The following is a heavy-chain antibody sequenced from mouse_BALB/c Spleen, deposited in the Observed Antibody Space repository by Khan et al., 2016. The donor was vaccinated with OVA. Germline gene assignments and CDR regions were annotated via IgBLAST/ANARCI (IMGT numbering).Heavy chain of an antibody. CDR1: GYTFTDFT. V-gene: IGHV1S137*01. Sequence: VQLLESGAEVVRPGVSVKISCKGSGYTFTDFTLHWVKQTPAKGLEWIGVISTYYGHATYNQKFKDKATMTVDNSSSTAYMELASLTYEDSDTYFCERGGEDDRVAYWGQGTSVTVS. D-gene: IGHD2-14*01. CDR3: ERGGEDDRVAY. CDR2: ISTYYGHA. J-gene: IGHJ3*01.